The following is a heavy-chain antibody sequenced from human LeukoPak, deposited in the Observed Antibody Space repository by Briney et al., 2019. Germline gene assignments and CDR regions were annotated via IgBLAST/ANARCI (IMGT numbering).Heavy chain of an antibody. CDR3: ARASHYGYIFTDAFDI. CDR1: GGSISSSIYY. V-gene: IGHV4-39*07. CDR2: IYYSGST. J-gene: IGHJ3*02. Sequence: SETLSLTCTVSGGSISSSIYYWGWICQPPGKGLEWIGSIYYSGSTYYNPSLKSRVTISVDTSKNQFSLKLSSVTAADTAVYYCARASHYGYIFTDAFDIWGQGTMVTVSS. D-gene: IGHD3-10*01.